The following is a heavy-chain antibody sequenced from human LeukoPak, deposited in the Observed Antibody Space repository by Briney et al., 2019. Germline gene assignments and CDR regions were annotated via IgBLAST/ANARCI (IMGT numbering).Heavy chain of an antibody. J-gene: IGHJ6*03. CDR1: GYTFTSYD. CDR2: MNPNSGNT. Sequence: GASVKVSCKASGYTFTSYDINWVRQATGQGLEWMGWMNPNSGNTGYAQKFQGRVTITRNTSISTAYMELGSLRSEDTAVYYCARGVNTYLWFGGDYMDVWGKGSTVTVSS. V-gene: IGHV1-8*03. CDR3: ARGVNTYLWFGGDYMDV. D-gene: IGHD3-16*01.